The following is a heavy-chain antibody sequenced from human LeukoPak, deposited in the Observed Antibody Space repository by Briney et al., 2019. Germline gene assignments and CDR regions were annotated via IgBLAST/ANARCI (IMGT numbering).Heavy chain of an antibody. J-gene: IGHJ4*02. CDR1: GYTLTELS. CDR2: FDPEDGET. Sequence: ASVKVSCKVSGYTLTELSMHWVRQAPGKGLEWMGGFDPEDGETIYAQKFQGRVTMTEDTSTDTAYMELSSLRSEDTAVYYCATDLGGQQWLGRRYWGQGTLVTVSS. CDR3: ATDLGGQQWLGRRY. V-gene: IGHV1-24*01. D-gene: IGHD6-19*01.